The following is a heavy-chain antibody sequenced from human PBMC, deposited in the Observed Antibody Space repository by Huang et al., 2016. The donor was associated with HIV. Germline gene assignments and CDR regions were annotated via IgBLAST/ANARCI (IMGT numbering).Heavy chain of an antibody. D-gene: IGHD3-22*01. CDR1: GFNLSGSA. CDR2: IRSKIYGYAT. J-gene: IGHJ3*02. Sequence: EVQLVESGGGLVQPGGSLKLSCAASGFNLSGSAMHWVRQASGSWLPWVVRIRSKIYGYATVYSASVKGRFTSSRDDSKNTAYLQMNSLKTEDTAVYYCSRQPFDYYDSTDTGALDIWGQGKMVTVSS. CDR3: SRQPFDYYDSTDTGALDI. V-gene: IGHV3-73*02.